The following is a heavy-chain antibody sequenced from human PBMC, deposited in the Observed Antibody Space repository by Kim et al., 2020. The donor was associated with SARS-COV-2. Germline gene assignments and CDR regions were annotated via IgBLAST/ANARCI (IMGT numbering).Heavy chain of an antibody. D-gene: IGHD3-10*01. CDR3: AKEGFADSDAFDM. V-gene: IGHV3-30*18. CDR1: GFTFSRNG. J-gene: IGHJ3*02. Sequence: GGPTRPSHATSGFTFSRNGMHWVRQAPGKGLEWVGFISHDESDKYYVDSVKGRFTISRDNSKNTLYLQMNSLRAEDTAVYYCAKEGFADSDAFDMWDQGT. CDR2: ISHDESDK.